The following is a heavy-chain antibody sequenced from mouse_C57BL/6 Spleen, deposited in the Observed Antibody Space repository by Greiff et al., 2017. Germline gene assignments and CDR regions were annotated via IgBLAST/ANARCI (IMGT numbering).Heavy chain of an antibody. Sequence: QVQLQQSGAELVKPGASVKISCKASGYAFSSYWMNWVKLRPGKGLEWIGQIYPGDGDTNYNGKFKGKATLTADKSSSTAYMQLSSLTSEDSAVYFCARQDGYYWYCDVWGTGTTVTVSS. D-gene: IGHD2-3*01. J-gene: IGHJ1*03. V-gene: IGHV1-80*01. CDR3: ARQDGYYWYCDV. CDR2: IYPGDGDT. CDR1: GYAFSSYW.